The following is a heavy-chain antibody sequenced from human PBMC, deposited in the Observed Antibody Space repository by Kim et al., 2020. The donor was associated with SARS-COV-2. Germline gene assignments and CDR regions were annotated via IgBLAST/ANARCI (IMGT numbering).Heavy chain of an antibody. CDR1: GYTFTSYY. J-gene: IGHJ3*02. V-gene: IGHV1-46*01. Sequence: ASVKVSCKASGYTFTSYYMHWVRQAPGQGLEWMGIINPSGGSTSYAQKFQGRVTMTRDTSTSTVYMELSSLRSEDTAVYYCARFDYGSGSYLEDVFDIWGQGTMVTVSS. CDR2: INPSGGST. D-gene: IGHD3-10*01. CDR3: ARFDYGSGSYLEDVFDI.